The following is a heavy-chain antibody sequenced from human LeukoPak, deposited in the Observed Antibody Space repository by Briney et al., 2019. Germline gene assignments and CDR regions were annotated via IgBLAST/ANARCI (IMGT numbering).Heavy chain of an antibody. J-gene: IGHJ4*02. Sequence: NPGGSLRLSCAASGFTFSDYYTSWIRQAPGKGLGWVSYISISSSYTNYADSVKGRFTISRDTTKNSLYLQMSSLRAEDTAVYYCARGLGTGSTNYFDYWGQGTLVTVSS. CDR1: GFTFSDYY. V-gene: IGHV3-11*06. CDR3: ARGLGTGSTNYFDY. CDR2: ISISSSYT. D-gene: IGHD2-2*01.